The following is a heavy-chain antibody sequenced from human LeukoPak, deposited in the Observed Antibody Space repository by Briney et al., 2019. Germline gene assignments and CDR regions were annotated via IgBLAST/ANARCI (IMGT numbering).Heavy chain of an antibody. V-gene: IGHV5-51*01. CDR2: IYPGDSDT. CDR3: ARHDGCSGYDDAFDI. Sequence: GESLKISCKGSGYSFTSYWIGWVRQMPGKGLEWMGIIYPGDSDTRYSPSFQGQVTISADKSISTAYLQWSSLKASDTAMYYCARHDGCSGYDDAFDIWGQGTMVTVSS. J-gene: IGHJ3*02. D-gene: IGHD5-12*01. CDR1: GYSFTSYW.